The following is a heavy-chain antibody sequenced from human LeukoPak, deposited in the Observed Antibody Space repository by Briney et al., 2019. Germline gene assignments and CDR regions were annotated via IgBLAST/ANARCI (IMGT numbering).Heavy chain of an antibody. V-gene: IGHV3-74*01. CDR2: INGDGSSA. D-gene: IGHD2-15*01. Sequence: GGSLRLSCAASGFTFSSYWMHWVRQAPGKRLVWVSRINGDGSSATYADSVKGRFTISRDSAKNTVYLQMNSLRAEDTAVYYCAKPGYCSGGSCRYYFDYWGQGTLVTVSS. CDR3: AKPGYCSGGSCRYYFDY. J-gene: IGHJ4*02. CDR1: GFTFSSYW.